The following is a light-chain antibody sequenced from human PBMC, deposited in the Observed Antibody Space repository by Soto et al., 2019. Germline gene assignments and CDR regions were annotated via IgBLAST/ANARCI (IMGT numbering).Light chain of an antibody. CDR1: QSINSY. Sequence: DIQMTQSPSSQSASVGDRVTITCRASQSINSYLNWYQQKPGKAPKLLIYAASSLQSGVPSRFSGSGSETEFTLTITSLQPDDFATYYCQQSFSTPRTFGQGTRVEI. CDR2: AAS. V-gene: IGKV1-39*01. CDR3: QQSFSTPRT. J-gene: IGKJ1*01.